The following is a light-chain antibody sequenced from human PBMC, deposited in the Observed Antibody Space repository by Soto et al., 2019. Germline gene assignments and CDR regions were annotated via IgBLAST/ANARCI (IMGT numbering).Light chain of an antibody. CDR3: QQSYTIPWM. CDR2: AAS. Sequence: DIHMTQSPSSLPEFVGDRVTITCRAGQTISNYVNWYQQKPGKAPKVLIYAASTLQSGVPSRFSGSGSGADFTLTISSLQPEDFATYYCQQSYTIPWMFGQGTKVDIK. V-gene: IGKV1-39*01. CDR1: QTISNY. J-gene: IGKJ1*01.